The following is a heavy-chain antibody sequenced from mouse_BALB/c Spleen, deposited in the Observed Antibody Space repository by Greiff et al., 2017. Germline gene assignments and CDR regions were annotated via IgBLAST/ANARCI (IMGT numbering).Heavy chain of an antibody. CDR2: IAPGSGST. V-gene: IGHV1S41*01. J-gene: IGHJ1*01. Sequence: DLVKPGASVKLSCKASGYTFTSYWINWIKQRPGQGLEWIGRIAPGSGSTYYNEMFKGKATLTVDTSSSTAYIQLSSLSSEDSAVYFCARDYYGSSPYWYFDVWGAGTTVTVSS. CDR1: GYTFTSYW. CDR3: ARDYYGSSPYWYFDV. D-gene: IGHD1-1*01.